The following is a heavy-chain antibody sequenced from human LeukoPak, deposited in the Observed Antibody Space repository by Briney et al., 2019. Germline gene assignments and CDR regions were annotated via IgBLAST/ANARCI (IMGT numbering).Heavy chain of an antibody. CDR2: IYYSGST. CDR1: GGSISSYY. Sequence: SETLSLTCTVSGGSISSYYWSWIRQPPGKGLEWIGYIYYSGSTNYNPSLKSRVTISVDTSKNQFSLKLSSVTAADTAVYYCARDDLTMVRGATFDYWGQGTLVTVSS. D-gene: IGHD3-10*01. J-gene: IGHJ4*02. V-gene: IGHV4-59*01. CDR3: ARDDLTMVRGATFDY.